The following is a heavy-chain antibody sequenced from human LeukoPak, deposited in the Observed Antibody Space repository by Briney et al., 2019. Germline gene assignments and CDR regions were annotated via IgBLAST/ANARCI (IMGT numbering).Heavy chain of an antibody. V-gene: IGHV4-4*02. CDR1: GDSISSRNW. J-gene: IGHJ4*02. Sequence: SGTLSLTCAVSGDSISSRNWWTWVRQPPGKRLEWIGEMYPSGTTNYNPSLKSRVTISIDKSKNQFSLKLISVTAADTAFYYCATSGSRYRHFDHWGQGTLVIVSS. CDR2: MYPSGTT. CDR3: ATSGSRYRHFDH. D-gene: IGHD6-13*01.